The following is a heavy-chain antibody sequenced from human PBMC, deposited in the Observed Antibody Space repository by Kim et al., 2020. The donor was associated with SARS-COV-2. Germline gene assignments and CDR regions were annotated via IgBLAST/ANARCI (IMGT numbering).Heavy chain of an antibody. D-gene: IGHD4-17*01. CDR3: AKDNGYSGYFDY. Sequence: YYADSVKGRFTISRDNSKNTLYLQMNSLRAEDTAVYYCAKDNGYSGYFDYWGQGTLVTVSS. J-gene: IGHJ4*02. V-gene: IGHV3-30*02.